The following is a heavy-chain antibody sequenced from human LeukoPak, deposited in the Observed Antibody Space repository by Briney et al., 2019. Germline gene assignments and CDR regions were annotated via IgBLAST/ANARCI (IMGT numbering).Heavy chain of an antibody. CDR3: ARFHCSSTSCYDESNAFDI. D-gene: IGHD2-2*01. J-gene: IGHJ3*02. Sequence: ASVKVSCKASGYTFTSYGISWVRQAPGQGLEWMGWISAYNGNTNYAQKLQGRVTMTTDTSTSTAYMELRSLRSDDTAVYYCARFHCSSTSCYDESNAFDIWGQGTMVTVSS. CDR1: GYTFTSYG. V-gene: IGHV1-18*01. CDR2: ISAYNGNT.